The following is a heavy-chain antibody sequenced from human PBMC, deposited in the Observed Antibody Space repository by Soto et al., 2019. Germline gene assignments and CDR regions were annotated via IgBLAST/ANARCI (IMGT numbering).Heavy chain of an antibody. J-gene: IGHJ6*03. V-gene: IGHV3-23*01. CDR3: AKQPGATGYYYYMDV. D-gene: IGHD5-12*01. CDR1: GFTFSSYA. Sequence: GSLRLSCAASGFTFSSYAMSWVRQAPGKGLEWVSAISGSGGSTYYADSVKGRFTISRDNSKNTLYLQMNSLRAEDTAVYYCAKQPGATGYYYYMDVWGKGTTVTVSS. CDR2: ISGSGGST.